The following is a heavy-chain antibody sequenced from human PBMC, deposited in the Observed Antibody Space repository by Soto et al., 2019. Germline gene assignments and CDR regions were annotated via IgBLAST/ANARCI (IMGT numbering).Heavy chain of an antibody. CDR2: INAGNGNT. V-gene: IGHV1-3*03. CDR1: GYTFTSYA. Sequence: GASVKVSCKASGYTFTSYAMHWVRQAPGQRLEWMGWINAGNGNTKYSQKFQGRFTISRDNSKNTLYLQMGSLRAEDMAVYYCARGPGYYFDYWGQGTLVTVSS. CDR3: ARGPGYYFDY. J-gene: IGHJ4*02.